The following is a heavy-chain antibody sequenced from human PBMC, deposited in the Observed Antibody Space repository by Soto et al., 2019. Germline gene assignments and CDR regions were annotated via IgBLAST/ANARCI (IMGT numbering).Heavy chain of an antibody. D-gene: IGHD3-10*01. J-gene: IGHJ4*02. V-gene: IGHV3-11*01. CDR1: GLPFSDYY. CDR3: ARSNMVRGVIAGLDY. Sequence: GGSLRLSCASSGLPFSDYYMSWIRQATGKGLEWVSYISSSGSTIYYADSVKGRFTISRDNAKNSLYLQMNSLRAEDTAVYYCARSNMVRGVIAGLDYWGQGTLVTVSS. CDR2: ISSSGSTI.